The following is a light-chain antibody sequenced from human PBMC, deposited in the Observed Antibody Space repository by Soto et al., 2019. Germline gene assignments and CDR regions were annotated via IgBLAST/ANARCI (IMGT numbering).Light chain of an antibody. J-gene: IGKJ1*01. V-gene: IGKV3-15*01. CDR3: QQYNNWPRV. Sequence: EIVMTQSPATLSVSPGERATLSCRASQSVSSNLAWYQQKPGQAPRLLIYGASTRATGIPARFSGSGSGTEFTFTISSLQSEDFAVYYCQQYNNWPRVFGQGTKVDIK. CDR2: GAS. CDR1: QSVSSN.